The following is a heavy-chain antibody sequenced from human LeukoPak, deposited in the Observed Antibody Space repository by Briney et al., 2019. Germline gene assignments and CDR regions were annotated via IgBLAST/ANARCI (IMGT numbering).Heavy chain of an antibody. V-gene: IGHV3-23*01. J-gene: IGHJ3*02. CDR3: ANPEFGSYYIDDDAFGI. CDR2: ISGSGGST. D-gene: IGHD1-26*01. Sequence: GGSLRLSCAASGFTFSSYAMSWVRQAPGKGLEWVSAISGSGGSTYYADSVKGRFTISRDNSKNTLYLQMNSLRAEDTAVYYCANPEFGSYYIDDDAFGIWGQGTMVTVSS. CDR1: GFTFSSYA.